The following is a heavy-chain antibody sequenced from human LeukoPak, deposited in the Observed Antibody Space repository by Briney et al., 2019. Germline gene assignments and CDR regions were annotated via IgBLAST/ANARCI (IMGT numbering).Heavy chain of an antibody. CDR2: IKQDGSEK. Sequence: GGSLRLSCAASGFTFSSYWMSWVRQAPGKGLEWVANIKQDGSEKYYVDSVKGRFTISRDNAKNSLYLQMNSPRAEDTAVYYCARSTVTRQYYFDYWGQGTLVTVSS. V-gene: IGHV3-7*03. CDR3: ARSTVTRQYYFDY. CDR1: GFTFSSYW. D-gene: IGHD4-17*01. J-gene: IGHJ4*02.